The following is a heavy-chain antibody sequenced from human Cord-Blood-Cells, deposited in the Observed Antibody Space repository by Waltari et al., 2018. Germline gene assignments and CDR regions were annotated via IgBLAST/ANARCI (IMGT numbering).Heavy chain of an antibody. J-gene: IGHJ4*02. CDR2: IKQDGSEK. V-gene: IGHV3-7*01. D-gene: IGHD3-3*01. CDR1: GFTFSSYW. Sequence: EVQLVESGGGLVQPGGSLRFSCAASGFTFSSYWMSWVRQAPGHGPGWVANIKQDGSEKYYVDSVKGRFTISRDNAKNSLYLQMNSLRAEDTAVYYCARDLRETYYDFWSGYYYFDYWGQGTLVTVSS. CDR3: ARDLRETYYDFWSGYYYFDY.